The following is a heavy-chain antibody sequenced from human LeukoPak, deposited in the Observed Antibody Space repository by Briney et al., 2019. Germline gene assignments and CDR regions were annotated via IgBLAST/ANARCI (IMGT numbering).Heavy chain of an antibody. CDR3: AKERLGGKYGDYAVDY. CDR2: VSGSGDAI. CDR1: GFTFTSYA. Sequence: VGSLRLSCAHSGFTFTSYAMGWVRQAPGKGVEWGSSVSGSGDAIYYADTVKGRFTISRHNSKKTLDPHMDSLRAEDTAVYYCAKERLGGKYGDYAVDYWGQGTMVTVSS. V-gene: IGHV3-23*01. J-gene: IGHJ4*02. D-gene: IGHD4-17*01.